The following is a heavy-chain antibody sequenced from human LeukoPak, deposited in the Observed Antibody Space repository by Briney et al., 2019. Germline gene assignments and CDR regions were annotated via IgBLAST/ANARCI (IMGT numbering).Heavy chain of an antibody. CDR1: GGSISYYY. V-gene: IGHV4-4*07. D-gene: IGHD3-3*01. CDR3: ARDLEIWSGYYFDY. J-gene: IGHJ4*02. CDR2: IYTSGST. Sequence: PSETLSLTCTVSGGSISYYYWSWIQKPARKGLEWIGRIYTSGSTNYNPSLKSRVTMSVDTSKNQFSLKLSSVTAADTAVYYCARDLEIWSGYYFDYWGQGTLVTVSS.